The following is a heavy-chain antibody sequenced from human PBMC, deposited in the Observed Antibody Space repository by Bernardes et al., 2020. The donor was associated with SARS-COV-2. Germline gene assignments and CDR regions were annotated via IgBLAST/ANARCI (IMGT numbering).Heavy chain of an antibody. V-gene: IGHV3-15*01. D-gene: IGHD3-16*01. CDR2: IKSKTDGGTT. CDR3: TTELEGGFDY. CDR1: GSTFHNAW. Sequence: VGSLRLSCAASGSTFHNAWMSWVRQAPGPGLEWVGRIKSKTDGGTTDYAAPVKGRFTISRDDSKNTLYLQMNSLKTEDTAVYYCTTELEGGFDYWGQGTLVTVSS. J-gene: IGHJ4*02.